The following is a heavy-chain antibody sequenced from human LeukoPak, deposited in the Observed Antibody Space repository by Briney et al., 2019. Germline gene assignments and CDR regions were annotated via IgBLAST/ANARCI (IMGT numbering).Heavy chain of an antibody. J-gene: IGHJ4*02. CDR3: AREGYSSGSRTGIDY. CDR1: GFSVSTNF. D-gene: IGHD5-18*01. CDR2: MYSGGTT. Sequence: GGFLRLSCAASGFSVSTNFMNWVRQAPGRGLEWVSVMYSGGTTSYADSVKGRFTISRDNSKNTVSLQMNSLRIDDTAVYYCAREGYSSGSRTGIDYWGQGTLVTVSS. V-gene: IGHV3-53*05.